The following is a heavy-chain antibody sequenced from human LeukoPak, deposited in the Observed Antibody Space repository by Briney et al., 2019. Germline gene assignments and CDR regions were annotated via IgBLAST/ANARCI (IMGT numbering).Heavy chain of an antibody. CDR2: ISSSSSYI. CDR3: ARDHGGGYSYGPDYYFDY. CDR1: GFTFSSYS. D-gene: IGHD5-18*01. Sequence: PGGSLRLSCAASGFTFSSYSMNWVRQAPGKGLEWVSSISSSSSYIYYADSVKGRFTISRDNAKNSLYLQMNSLRAEDTAVFYCARDHGGGYSYGPDYYFDYWGQGTLVTVSS. V-gene: IGHV3-21*01. J-gene: IGHJ4*02.